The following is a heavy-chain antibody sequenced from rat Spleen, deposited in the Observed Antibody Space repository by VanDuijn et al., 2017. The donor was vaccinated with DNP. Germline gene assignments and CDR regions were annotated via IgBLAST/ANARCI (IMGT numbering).Heavy chain of an antibody. CDR2: ISNSGGST. CDR3: MTRLLQFGDY. CDR1: GFTFSNYG. J-gene: IGHJ2*01. Sequence: EVQLVESGGGLVQPGRSLKLSCAASGFTFSNYGMAWVRKAPTKGLEWVASISNSGGSTYYRDSVKGRFTISRDNAKSTLYLQMDSLRSEDTATYYCMTRLLQFGDYWGQGVMVTVSS. V-gene: IGHV5-27*01. D-gene: IGHD1-1*01.